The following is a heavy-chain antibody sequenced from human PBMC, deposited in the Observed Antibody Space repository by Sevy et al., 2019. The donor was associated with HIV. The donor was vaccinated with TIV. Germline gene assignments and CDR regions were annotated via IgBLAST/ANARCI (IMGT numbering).Heavy chain of an antibody. Sequence: SETLSLTCTVSGGSISSSSYYWGWIRQPPGKGLEWIGSIYYSGSSYYNPSLKSRVTISVDTSKNQFSLKLSSVTAADTAVYYCARHNRIGIVGATTYYYYGMDVWGQGTTVTVSS. CDR2: IYYSGSS. CDR3: ARHNRIGIVGATTYYYYGMDV. J-gene: IGHJ6*02. V-gene: IGHV4-39*01. CDR1: GGSISSSSYY. D-gene: IGHD1-26*01.